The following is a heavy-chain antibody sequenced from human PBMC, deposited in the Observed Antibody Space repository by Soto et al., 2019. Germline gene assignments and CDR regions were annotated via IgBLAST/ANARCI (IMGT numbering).Heavy chain of an antibody. CDR2: INTYNGNA. CDR1: GYTFTSYG. V-gene: IGHV1-18*01. D-gene: IGHD2-21*02. Sequence: QVQLVQSGAEVKKPGASVKVSCKASGYTFTSYGIQWVRRAPGQGLEWMGWINTYNGNANYAQKLQDRVTMTRDTATSTVYMELRCLTSDDTAVYYCGRKGCSGDCYLFDHWGRGTLVTVSS. J-gene: IGHJ4*02. CDR3: GRKGCSGDCYLFDH.